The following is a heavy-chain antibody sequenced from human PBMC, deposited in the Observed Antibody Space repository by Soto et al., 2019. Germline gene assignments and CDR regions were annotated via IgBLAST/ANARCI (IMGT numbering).Heavy chain of an antibody. CDR1: GGSFSGYY. J-gene: IGHJ4*02. D-gene: IGHD4-17*01. Sequence: SETLSLTCAVYGGSFSGYYWSWIRQPPGKGLEWIGEINHSGSTNYNPSLKSRVTISVDTSKNQFSLKLSSVTAADSAVYSCARSYGDYVSGIDYWGQGTLVTVSS. V-gene: IGHV4-34*01. CDR3: ARSYGDYVSGIDY. CDR2: INHSGST.